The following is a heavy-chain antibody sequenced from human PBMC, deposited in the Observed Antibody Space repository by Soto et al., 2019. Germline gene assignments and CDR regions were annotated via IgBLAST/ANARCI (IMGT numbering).Heavy chain of an antibody. V-gene: IGHV1-3*01. Sequence: QVQLVQSGAEVKKPGASVKVSCKASGYTFTSYAMHWVRQAAGQRLEWMGWINAGNGNTKYSQKFQSRVTITRDTSASTAYMELSSLRSEDTAVYYCARGPGGPDGPGDYWGQGTLVTVSS. CDR3: ARGPGGPDGPGDY. J-gene: IGHJ4*02. D-gene: IGHD2-15*01. CDR2: INAGNGNT. CDR1: GYTFTSYA.